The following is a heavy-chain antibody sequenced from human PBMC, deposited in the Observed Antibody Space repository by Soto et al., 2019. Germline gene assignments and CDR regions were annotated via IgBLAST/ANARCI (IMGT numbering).Heavy chain of an antibody. D-gene: IGHD3-10*01. CDR3: TAHRSSLTTRRGVIIGDYYYNGMDV. J-gene: IGHJ6*02. Sequence: EVQLVESGGGFVQPGRSLRLSCTASGFTFGDYAMTWFRQAPGKGLEWVSFIRSKAYGGTTEYAASFKGRFTISRDDSESIAYLQMNSLKTEDTAMYYCTAHRSSLTTRRGVIIGDYYYNGMDVWGQGTAVTVSS. CDR1: GFTFGDYA. CDR2: IRSKAYGGTT. V-gene: IGHV3-49*03.